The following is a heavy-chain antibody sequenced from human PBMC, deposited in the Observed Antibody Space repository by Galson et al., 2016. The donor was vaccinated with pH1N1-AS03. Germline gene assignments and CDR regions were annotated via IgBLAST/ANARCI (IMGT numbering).Heavy chain of an antibody. Sequence: SLRLSRAAAGFTFDDYAMHWVRQTPGPGLEWVSHISWDGGSTWHADSVRGRFPISRDNSKNSLSPQLNSLRVEDTDLYYCATDIQHKSGWELLDYWGQGTLVTVSS. CDR3: ATDIQHKSGWELLDY. CDR2: ISWDGGST. CDR1: GFTFDDYA. D-gene: IGHD6-19*01. J-gene: IGHJ4*02. V-gene: IGHV3-43D*03.